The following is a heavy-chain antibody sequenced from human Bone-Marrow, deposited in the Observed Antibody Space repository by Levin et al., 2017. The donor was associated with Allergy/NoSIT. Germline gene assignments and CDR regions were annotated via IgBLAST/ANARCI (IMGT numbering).Heavy chain of an antibody. Sequence: GGSLRLSCTASGFTFGDYAMSWVRQAPGKGLEWVGFIRSKAYGGTTEYAASVKGRFTISRDDSKSIAYLQMNSLKTEDTAVYYGTRPPDKGITMVQAHDYWGQGTLVTVSS. D-gene: IGHD3-10*01. CDR2: IRSKAYGGTT. CDR3: TRPPDKGITMVQAHDY. J-gene: IGHJ4*02. CDR1: GFTFGDYA. V-gene: IGHV3-49*04.